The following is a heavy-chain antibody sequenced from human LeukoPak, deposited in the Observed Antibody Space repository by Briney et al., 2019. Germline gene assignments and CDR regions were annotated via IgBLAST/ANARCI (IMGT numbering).Heavy chain of an antibody. J-gene: IGHJ4*02. D-gene: IGHD6-6*01. V-gene: IGHV4-34*01. Sequence: SETLSLTCAVYGGSFSGYYWSWIRQPPGKGLEWIGEINHSGSTSYNPSLKSRVTISVDTSKNQFSLKLSSVTAADTAVYYCARSPVGGIAARLFDYWGQGTLVTVSS. CDR1: GGSFSGYY. CDR3: ARSPVGGIAARLFDY. CDR2: INHSGST.